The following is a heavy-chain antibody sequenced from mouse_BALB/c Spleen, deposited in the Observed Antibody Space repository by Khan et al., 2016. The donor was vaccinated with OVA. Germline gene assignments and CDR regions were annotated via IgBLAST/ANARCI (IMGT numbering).Heavy chain of an antibody. CDR2: IDPENGNT. Sequence: EVQLQESGAELVRPGALVKLSCKASGFNIKDYYIHWVKQRPEQGLEWIGWIDPENGNTIYDPKFQGKANITADTSSNTAYLNFSSLTSEDTAVYYCARAGYSPWFAYWGQGTLVTVSA. J-gene: IGHJ3*01. D-gene: IGHD2-3*01. CDR3: ARAGYSPWFAY. V-gene: IGHV14-1*02. CDR1: GFNIKDYY.